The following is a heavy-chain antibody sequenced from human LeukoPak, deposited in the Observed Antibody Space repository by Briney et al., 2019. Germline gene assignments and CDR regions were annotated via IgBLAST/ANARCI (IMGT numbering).Heavy chain of an antibody. CDR3: AILSGSGSYSYFDY. Sequence: GGSLRLSCAASGFTFSDHYMDWVRQAPGKGLEWVGRIRNKASRYTTEYAASVKVRFTISRHDSKNTLYLQMNSLRAEDTAVYYCAILSGSGSYSYFDYWGQGTLVTVSS. V-gene: IGHV3-72*01. D-gene: IGHD3-10*01. CDR1: GFTFSDHY. J-gene: IGHJ4*02. CDR2: IRNKASRYTT.